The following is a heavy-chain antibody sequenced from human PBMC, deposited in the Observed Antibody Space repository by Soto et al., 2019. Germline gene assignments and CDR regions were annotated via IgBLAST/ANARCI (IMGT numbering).Heavy chain of an antibody. D-gene: IGHD3-22*01. CDR1: GGAFSTYA. CDR3: AGNGYFGRGGYYHPGGGTLDY. CDR2: IIPMFGTP. J-gene: IGHJ4*02. Sequence: QVQLVQSGAEVKKPGSSVKVSCKASGGAFSTYAFSWVRQAPGQGLEWMGRIIPMFGTPTYSQKFQGRVTITAGITTRTLFGEIGRLRSYEPGVLFWAGNGYFGRGGYYHPGGGTLDYWGQGSLVTVTS. V-gene: IGHV1-69*06.